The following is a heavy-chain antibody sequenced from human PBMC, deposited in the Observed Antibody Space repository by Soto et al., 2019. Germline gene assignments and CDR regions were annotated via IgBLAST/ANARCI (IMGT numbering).Heavy chain of an antibody. Sequence: QITLKESGPTLVKPTQTLTLTLTFSGFSLNTGGVGVGWIRQPPGKALEWLALIYWDDAKGYSPSLKSRLTITTDTSKNQVVLTMTNMDHVDTATYYCAHASNDFVAFDMWGQGTMVTVSS. V-gene: IGHV2-5*02. CDR2: IYWDDAK. J-gene: IGHJ3*02. CDR1: GFSLNTGGVG. CDR3: AHASNDFVAFDM. D-gene: IGHD2-21*02.